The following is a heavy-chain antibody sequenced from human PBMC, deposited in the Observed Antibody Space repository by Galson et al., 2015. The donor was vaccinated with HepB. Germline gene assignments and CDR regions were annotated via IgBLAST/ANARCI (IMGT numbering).Heavy chain of an antibody. D-gene: IGHD3-10*01. J-gene: IGHJ6*04. CDR2: INPNSGGT. Sequence: SVKVSCKASRDTFTAHYIHWVRQAPGQGPEWMGQINPNSGGTNYAQKFQGRVTMTTDTSTSTVYLELRSLRSDDTAVYYCARATYGSGDVWGKGTTVIVSS. CDR3: ARATYGSGDV. CDR1: RDTFTAHY. V-gene: IGHV1-2*06.